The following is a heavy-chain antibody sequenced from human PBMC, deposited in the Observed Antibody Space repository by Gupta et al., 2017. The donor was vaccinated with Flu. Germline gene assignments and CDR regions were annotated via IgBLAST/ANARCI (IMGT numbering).Heavy chain of an antibody. J-gene: IGHJ4*02. CDR3: ASPLLTTQNYGGYDSRDY. V-gene: IGHV1-2*02. D-gene: IGHD5-12*01. CDR2: INPNSGGT. Sequence: QGLEWIGWINPNSGGTNYAQKFQGRVTMTRDTSISTAYMELSRLRSDDTAVYYCASPLLTTQNYGGYDSRDYWGQGTLVTVSS.